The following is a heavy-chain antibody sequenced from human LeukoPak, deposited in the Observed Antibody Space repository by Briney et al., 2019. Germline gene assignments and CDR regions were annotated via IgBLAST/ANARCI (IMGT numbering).Heavy chain of an antibody. V-gene: IGHV4-31*03. CDR1: GGSISSGGYY. CDR2: IYYSGST. CDR3: TFWSGYYAIDY. Sequence: SETLSLTCTVSGGSISSGGYYWSWIRQHPGKGLEWIAYIYYSGSTYYNPSLKSRVTISVDTSKNQFSLKLSSVTAADTAVYYCTFWSGYYAIDYWGQGTLVTVSS. D-gene: IGHD3-3*01. J-gene: IGHJ4*02.